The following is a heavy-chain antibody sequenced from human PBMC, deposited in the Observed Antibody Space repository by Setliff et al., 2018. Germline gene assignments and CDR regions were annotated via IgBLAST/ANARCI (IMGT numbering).Heavy chain of an antibody. CDR3: ARERYSSLIGWFDP. CDR2: IYTSGST. CDR1: GGSISSGSYY. V-gene: IGHV4-61*02. D-gene: IGHD6-13*01. J-gene: IGHJ5*02. Sequence: PSATLSLTCTVSGGSISSGSYYWSWIRQPAGKGLEWIGRIYTSGSTNYKPSLKSRVTISVDTSKNQFSLKLSSVTAADTAVYYCARERYSSLIGWFDPWGQGTLVTVSS.